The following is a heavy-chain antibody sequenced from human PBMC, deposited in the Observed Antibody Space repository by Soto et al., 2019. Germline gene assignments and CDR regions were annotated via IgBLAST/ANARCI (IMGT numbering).Heavy chain of an antibody. CDR1: GFTFKGYT. CDR3: TRGDSAPRTETQPNRGGMDV. V-gene: IGHV3-21*04. J-gene: IGHJ6*02. D-gene: IGHD7-27*01. CDR2: ISSRSDYI. Sequence: PGGSLRLSCRASGFTFKGYTMNWVRQAPGKGLEWVSAISSRSDYIHYGDSVKGRFTISRDNAENSLFLELTSLRVDDTALYYCTRGDSAPRTETQPNRGGMDVWGQGTTVTVSS.